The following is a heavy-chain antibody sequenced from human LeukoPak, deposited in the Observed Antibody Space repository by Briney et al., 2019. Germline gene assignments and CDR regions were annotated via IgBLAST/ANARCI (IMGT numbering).Heavy chain of an antibody. CDR1: GYTFTSYG. D-gene: IGHD6-19*01. J-gene: IGHJ4*02. CDR3: ARQAVAGISRGLYYFDY. Sequence: ASVKVSCKASGYTFTSYGISWVRQAPGQGLEWMGWISAYNGNTNYAQKLRGRVTMTTDTSTSTAYMELRSLRSDDTAVYYCARQAVAGISRGLYYFDYWGQGTLVTVSS. V-gene: IGHV1-18*01. CDR2: ISAYNGNT.